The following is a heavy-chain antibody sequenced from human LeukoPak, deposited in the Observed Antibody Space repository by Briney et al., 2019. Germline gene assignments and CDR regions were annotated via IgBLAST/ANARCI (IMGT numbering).Heavy chain of an antibody. V-gene: IGHV4-31*03. Sequence: SQTLSLTCTVSGGSISRGGYYGTWIRQHPGKGLEWIGFIYHTGTTHYNPSLKSRITISVDTSDNQFSLRLSSVTAADTAVYYCARGDYSNYMFDPWGQGTLVTVSS. CDR2: IYHTGTT. D-gene: IGHD4-11*01. J-gene: IGHJ5*02. CDR1: GGSISRGGYY. CDR3: ARGDYSNYMFDP.